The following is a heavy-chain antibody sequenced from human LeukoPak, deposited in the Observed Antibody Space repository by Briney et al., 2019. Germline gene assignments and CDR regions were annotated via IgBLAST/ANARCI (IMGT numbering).Heavy chain of an antibody. V-gene: IGHV4-31*03. CDR1: GGSISSGDYY. Sequence: SETLSLTCTVSGGSISSGDYYWSWIRQHPGKGLEWIGYIYYSGSTYYNPSLKSRVTISVDTSKNQFSLKLSSVTAADTAVYYCARDVVGYYDSSGYYRYDQFFDYWGQGTLVTVSS. J-gene: IGHJ4*02. CDR3: ARDVVGYYDSSGYYRYDQFFDY. CDR2: IYYSGST. D-gene: IGHD3-22*01.